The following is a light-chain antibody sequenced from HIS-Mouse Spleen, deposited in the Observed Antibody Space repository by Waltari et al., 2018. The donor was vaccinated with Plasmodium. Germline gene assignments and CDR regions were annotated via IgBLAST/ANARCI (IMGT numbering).Light chain of an antibody. V-gene: IGKV2-28*01. CDR3: MQALQTPLT. CDR1: QSLLHSHGYKY. Sequence: IVMPQSPLSLPVTPAEPASISCRPSQSLLHSHGYKYLDWYLQKPGQSPQLLIYLGSHRASGVPDRFSGSGSGTDFTLKISRVEAEDVGVYYCMQALQTPLTFGGGTKVEIK. CDR2: LGS. J-gene: IGKJ4*01.